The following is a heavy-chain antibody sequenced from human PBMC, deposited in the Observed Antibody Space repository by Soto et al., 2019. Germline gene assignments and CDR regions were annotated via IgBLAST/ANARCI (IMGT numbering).Heavy chain of an antibody. CDR2: INHSGST. V-gene: IGHV4-34*01. CDR1: GGSFSGYY. J-gene: IGHJ3*02. D-gene: IGHD6-19*01. Sequence: QVQLQQWGAGLLKPSETLSLTCAVYGGSFSGYYWSWIRQPPGKGLEWIGEINHSGSTNYNPSLKSRVTISVDTSKNQFSLKLNSVTAADTAVYYCARDGTIAVNAFDIWGQGTMVTVSS. CDR3: ARDGTIAVNAFDI.